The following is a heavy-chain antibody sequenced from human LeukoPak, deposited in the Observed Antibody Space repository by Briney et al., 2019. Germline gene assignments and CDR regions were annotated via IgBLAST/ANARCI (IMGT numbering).Heavy chain of an antibody. CDR1: GYTFTSYG. Sequence: ASVKVSCKASGYTFTSYGISWVRQAPGQGLEWMGWINPYNGNTNYAQKLQGRVTMTTDTSTSTAYMELRSLRSDDTAVYYCARDLSSSFPFDYWGQGTLVTVSS. D-gene: IGHD6-6*01. J-gene: IGHJ4*02. CDR3: ARDLSSSFPFDY. CDR2: INPYNGNT. V-gene: IGHV1-18*01.